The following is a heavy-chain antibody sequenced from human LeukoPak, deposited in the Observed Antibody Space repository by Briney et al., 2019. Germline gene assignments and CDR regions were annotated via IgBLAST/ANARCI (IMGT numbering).Heavy chain of an antibody. CDR2: IYYSGST. CDR3: ARSSWYSSGWYARYYYYMDV. CDR1: GGSISSYY. Sequence: PSETLSLTCTVSGGSISSYYWSWIRQPPGKGLEWIGYIYYSGSTNYNPSLKSRVTISVDTSKNQFSLKLSSVTAADTAVYYCARSSWYSSGWYARYYYYMDVWGKGTTVTISS. D-gene: IGHD6-19*01. J-gene: IGHJ6*03. V-gene: IGHV4-59*01.